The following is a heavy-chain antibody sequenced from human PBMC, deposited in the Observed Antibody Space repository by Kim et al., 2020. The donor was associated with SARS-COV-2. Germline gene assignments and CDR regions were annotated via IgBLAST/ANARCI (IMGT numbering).Heavy chain of an antibody. J-gene: IGHJ6*02. CDR3: AKDGDIVVVVAALPSMDV. D-gene: IGHD2-15*01. CDR1: GFTFSSYA. CDR2: ISGSGGGT. Sequence: GGSLRLSCAASGFTFSSYAMSWVRQAPGKGLEWVSAISGSGGGTYYADSVKGRFTISRDNSKNTLYLQMNSLRAEDTAVYYCAKDGDIVVVVAALPSMDVWGQGTTVTVSS. V-gene: IGHV3-23*01.